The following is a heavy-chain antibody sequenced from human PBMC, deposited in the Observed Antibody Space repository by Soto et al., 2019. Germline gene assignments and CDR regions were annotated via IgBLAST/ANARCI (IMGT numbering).Heavy chain of an antibody. J-gene: IGHJ4*02. CDR3: ASSPKQWLVRDFDY. CDR1: GFTFSDYY. CDR2: ISSSSSYT. Sequence: QVQLVESGGGLVKPGGSLRLSCAASGFTFSDYYMSWIRQAPGKGLEWVSYISSSSSYTNYADSVKGRFTISRDNAKNSLYLQMNSLRAEVTAVYYCASSPKQWLVRDFDYWGQGTLVTVSS. V-gene: IGHV3-11*05. D-gene: IGHD6-19*01.